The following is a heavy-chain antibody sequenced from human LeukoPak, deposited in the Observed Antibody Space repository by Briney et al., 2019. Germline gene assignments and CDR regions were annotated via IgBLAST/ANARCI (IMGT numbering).Heavy chain of an antibody. Sequence: PGGSLRLSCAASGFTFSSYGMHWVRQAPGKGLEWVAVISYDGGNKYYADSVKGRFTISRDNSKNTLYLQMNSLRAEDTAVYYCAKDEYDSSGYYFFTPPDYWGQGTLVTVSS. J-gene: IGHJ4*02. CDR2: ISYDGGNK. D-gene: IGHD3-22*01. CDR1: GFTFSSYG. CDR3: AKDEYDSSGYYFFTPPDY. V-gene: IGHV3-30*18.